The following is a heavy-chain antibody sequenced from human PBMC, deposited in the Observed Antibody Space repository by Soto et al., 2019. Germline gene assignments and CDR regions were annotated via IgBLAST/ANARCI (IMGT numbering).Heavy chain of an antibody. D-gene: IGHD3-22*01. CDR1: GFSLSTSGMC. CDR3: ARTKPDSSCYYFGARVGEFFDY. Sequence: SDPTLVNPTQTLTLTCTFSGFSLSTSGMCVSWIRQPPGKALEWLALIDWDEDKYYSTSLKTRLTISKDTSKNQVVLTMINMDPVDTDTYYCARTKPDSSCYYFGARVGEFFDYCGQG. V-gene: IGHV2-70*01. CDR2: IDWDEDK. J-gene: IGHJ4*02.